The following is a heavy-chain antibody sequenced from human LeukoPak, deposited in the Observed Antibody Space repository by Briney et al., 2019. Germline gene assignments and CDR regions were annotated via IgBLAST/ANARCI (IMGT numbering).Heavy chain of an antibody. J-gene: IGHJ4*02. V-gene: IGHV1-46*01. D-gene: IGHD2-21*02. CDR2: INPSGGST. Sequence: ASVKVSCKASGYTFTNYYMHWVRQAPGQGLEWMGIINPSGGSTSYAQKFQGRVTMTRDTSTSIVYMELSSLRSEDTAVYYCARVPKGDHFDYWGQGTLVTVSS. CDR1: GYTFTNYY. CDR3: ARVPKGDHFDY.